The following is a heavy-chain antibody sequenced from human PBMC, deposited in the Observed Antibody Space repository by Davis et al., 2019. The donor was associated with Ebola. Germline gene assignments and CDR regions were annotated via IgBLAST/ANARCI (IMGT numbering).Heavy chain of an antibody. CDR2: TSHNERER. D-gene: IGHD1-1*01. CDR1: GFPFSNHA. CDR3: ARALHDEVLDY. Sequence: GSLRLSCAASGFPFSNHAMHWVRQAPGKGLEWVAVTSHNERERFYGESVQGRFTISRDNSENVLYLQMDSLRPDDTAIYFCARALHDEVLDYWGQGTPVTVSS. J-gene: IGHJ4*02. V-gene: IGHV3-30*04.